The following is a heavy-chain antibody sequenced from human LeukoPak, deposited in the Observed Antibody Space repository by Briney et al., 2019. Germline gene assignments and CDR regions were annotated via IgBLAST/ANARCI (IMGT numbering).Heavy chain of an antibody. V-gene: IGHV1-8*01. J-gene: IGHJ4*02. CDR3: ARSLFPNYDILTGYENPPDY. CDR2: MNPNSGNT. Sequence: ASVKVSCKASGYTFTIYDINWVRQAPGQGLEWMGWMNPNSGNTGYAQKFQGRVTMTRNTSISTAYMELSSLRSEDTAVYYCARSLFPNYDILTGYENPPDYWGQGTLVTVSS. D-gene: IGHD3-9*01. CDR1: GYTFTIYD.